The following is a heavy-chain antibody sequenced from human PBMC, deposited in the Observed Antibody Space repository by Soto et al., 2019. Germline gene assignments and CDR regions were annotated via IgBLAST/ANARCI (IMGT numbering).Heavy chain of an antibody. D-gene: IGHD2-15*01. V-gene: IGHV3-23*01. CDR1: GFTFSSYA. J-gene: IGHJ4*02. Sequence: GGSLRLSCAASGFTFSSYAMSWVRQAPGKGLEWVSAISGSGGSTYYADSVKGRFTISRDNSKNTLYLQMNSLRAEDTAVYYCAKGWQPEKNQHRGSYYFDYWGQGTLVTSPQ. CDR2: ISGSGGST. CDR3: AKGWQPEKNQHRGSYYFDY.